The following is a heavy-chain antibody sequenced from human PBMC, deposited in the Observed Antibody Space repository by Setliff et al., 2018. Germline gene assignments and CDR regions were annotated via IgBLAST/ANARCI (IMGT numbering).Heavy chain of an antibody. CDR2: TFPMFDRP. CDR3: ARGNMDVVAAGGKYSGMDV. D-gene: IGHD6-13*01. CDR1: GGRFKNHA. V-gene: IGHV1-69*13. Sequence: SVKVSCKTSGGRFKNHAITWVRQAPGQGLEWMGGTFPMFDRPNYAEKFQARVTITADESTNTAYIEIRSLRSEDTAVYYCARGNMDVVAAGGKYSGMDVWGQGTTVTVSS. J-gene: IGHJ6*02.